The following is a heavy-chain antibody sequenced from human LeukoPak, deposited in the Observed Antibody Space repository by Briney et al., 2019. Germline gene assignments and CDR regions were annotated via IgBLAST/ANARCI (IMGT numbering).Heavy chain of an antibody. CDR2: ISGSSSYI. D-gene: IGHD6-13*01. V-gene: IGHV3-21*04. J-gene: IGHJ4*02. CDR1: GFTFSSYS. CDR3: AKPIRSSWYYFDY. Sequence: PGGSLRLSCAASGFTFSSYSMNWVRQAPGKGLEWVSSISGSSSYIYYADSVKGRFTISRDNSKNTLYLQMNSLRAEDTAIYYCAKPIRSSWYYFDYWGQGTLVTVSS.